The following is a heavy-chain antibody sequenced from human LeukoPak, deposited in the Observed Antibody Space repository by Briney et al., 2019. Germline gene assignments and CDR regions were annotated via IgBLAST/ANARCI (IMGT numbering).Heavy chain of an antibody. V-gene: IGHV4-31*03. J-gene: IGHJ2*01. CDR1: GGSISSGGYY. Sequence: PSQTLSLTCTVSGGSISSGGYYWSWIRQHPGKGLEWIGYIYYSGSTYYNPSLKSRVTISVDTSKTQFSLKLNSVTAADTVVYYCARGAGASGYFDLWGRGTLVTVSS. CDR2: IYYSGST. CDR3: ARGAGASGYFDL. D-gene: IGHD3-10*01.